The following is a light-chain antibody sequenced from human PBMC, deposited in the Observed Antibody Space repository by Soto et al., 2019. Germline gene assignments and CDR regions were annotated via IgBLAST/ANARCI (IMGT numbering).Light chain of an antibody. V-gene: IGKV1-5*03. CDR1: QSIDRW. Sequence: DIQMTQSPSTLSASLGDTVTITCRASQSIDRWLAWYQHKPGKAPKLLIFRASTLETGVPSRFSGSGSGTEFTLTISSLQPDDFATYYCQHYNSYSEAFGQGTKVDIK. CDR2: RAS. J-gene: IGKJ1*01. CDR3: QHYNSYSEA.